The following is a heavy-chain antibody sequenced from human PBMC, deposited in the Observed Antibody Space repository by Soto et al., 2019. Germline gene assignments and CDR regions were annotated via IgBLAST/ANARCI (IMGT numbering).Heavy chain of an antibody. Sequence: ASVKVSCTASGFTFTTLVVLWVRQARGHPLEWIGWIVVGSGNTNYAQKYQERITITRDMSTGTAYMELSSLRSEDTAVYYCATDQLRTDYHYQDFDYWGQGTLVTVSS. V-gene: IGHV1-58*01. CDR1: GFTFTTLV. CDR2: IVVGSGNT. CDR3: ATDQLRTDYHYQDFDY. J-gene: IGHJ4*02. D-gene: IGHD5-12*01.